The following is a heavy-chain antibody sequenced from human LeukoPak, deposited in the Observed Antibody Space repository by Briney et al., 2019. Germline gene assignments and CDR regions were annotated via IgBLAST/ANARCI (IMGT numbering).Heavy chain of an antibody. D-gene: IGHD6-13*01. Sequence: SQTLSLTCTFSGDSTSSGSYYWSWIRQPAGKGLEWIGRIYTSGTTDYSPFLKSRVTISLDTSKNQLSLKLTSVTAADTAMYYCVREGGGSGWYNWFDPWGQGTLVTVSS. J-gene: IGHJ5*02. V-gene: IGHV4-61*02. CDR2: IYTSGTT. CDR3: VREGGGSGWYNWFDP. CDR1: GDSTSSGSYY.